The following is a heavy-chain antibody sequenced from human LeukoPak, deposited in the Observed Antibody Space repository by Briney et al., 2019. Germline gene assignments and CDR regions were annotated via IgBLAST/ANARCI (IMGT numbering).Heavy chain of an antibody. V-gene: IGHV4-34*01. D-gene: IGHD6-13*01. CDR2: INHSGST. CDR3: ARGCLSIAAAGTGSSWFDP. CDR1: GGSFSGYY. Sequence: SETLSLTCAVYGGSFSGYYWSWIRQPPGKGLEWIGEINHSGSTNYNPSHKSRVTISVDTSKNQFSLKLSSVTAADTAVYYCARGCLSIAAAGTGSSWFDPWGQGTLVTVSS. J-gene: IGHJ5*02.